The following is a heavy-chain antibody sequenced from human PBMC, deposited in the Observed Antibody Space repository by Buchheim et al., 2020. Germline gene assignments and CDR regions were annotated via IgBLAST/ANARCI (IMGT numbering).Heavy chain of an antibody. CDR1: GFTFSSYA. V-gene: IGHV3-30-3*01. J-gene: IGHJ4*02. CDR2: ISYDGSNK. D-gene: IGHD6-13*01. CDR3: ARDDFRYSSSWYVNYFDY. Sequence: QVQLVESGGGVVQPGRSLRLSCAASGFTFSSYAMHWVRQAPGKGLEWVAVISYDGSNKYYADSVKGRFTISRDNSKNKLYLQMNSLRAEDTAVYYCARDDFRYSSSWYVNYFDYWGQGTL.